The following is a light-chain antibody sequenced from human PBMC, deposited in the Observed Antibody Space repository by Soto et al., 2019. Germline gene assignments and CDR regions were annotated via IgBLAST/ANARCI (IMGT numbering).Light chain of an antibody. Sequence: DIQLTQSPSFLSASVGDRVTITCRASQGISSYLAWYQQKPGKAPKLLIYAESTLQSGVPSRFSGSGSGTEFALAISSLQPEDFATYYCQQSDTFGQGTKLEIK. J-gene: IGKJ2*01. CDR1: QGISSY. CDR3: QQSDT. V-gene: IGKV1-9*01. CDR2: AES.